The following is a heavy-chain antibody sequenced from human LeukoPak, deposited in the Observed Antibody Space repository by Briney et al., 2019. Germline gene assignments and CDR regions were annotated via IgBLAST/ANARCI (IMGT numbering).Heavy chain of an antibody. CDR1: GFTFSSYA. V-gene: IGHV3-30*02. CDR2: IRYDGSNK. CDR3: AKTYGDYAFSYYMDV. J-gene: IGHJ6*03. Sequence: SGGSLRLSCAASGFTFSSYAMSWVRQAPGKGLEWVAFIRYDGSNKYYADSVKGRFTISRDNSKNTLYLQMNSLRAEDTAVYYCAKTYGDYAFSYYMDVWGKGTTVTVSS. D-gene: IGHD4-17*01.